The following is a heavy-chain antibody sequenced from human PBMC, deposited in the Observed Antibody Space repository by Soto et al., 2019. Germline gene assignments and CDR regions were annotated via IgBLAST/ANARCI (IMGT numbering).Heavy chain of an antibody. CDR2: IYYSGRT. V-gene: IGHV4-39*01. D-gene: IGHD3-16*01. J-gene: IGHJ5*02. CDR1: GGSISSSSYY. Sequence: QLQLQESGPGLVKPSETLSLTCTVSGGSISSSSYYWGWIRQPPGKGLEWIGSIYYSGRTYYNPSRKSRVTLSVDTSKNQFALKRSAVTAADTAVYYCARPVVTFGGGFDPGGQGTLVRVSS. CDR3: ARPVVTFGGGFDP.